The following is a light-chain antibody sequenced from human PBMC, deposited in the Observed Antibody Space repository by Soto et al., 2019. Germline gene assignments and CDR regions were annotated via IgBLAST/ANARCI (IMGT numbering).Light chain of an antibody. J-gene: IGLJ1*01. Sequence: QSALTQPRSVSGSPGQSVTISCTGTSSDVGSYNYVSWYQQHPGEAPKVTIYDVTKRPSGVPDRFSGSKSGNTASLTISGLQAEDEADYYCCSNAGSYTLVFGTGTKVTVL. CDR2: DVT. V-gene: IGLV2-11*01. CDR3: CSNAGSYTLV. CDR1: SSDVGSYNY.